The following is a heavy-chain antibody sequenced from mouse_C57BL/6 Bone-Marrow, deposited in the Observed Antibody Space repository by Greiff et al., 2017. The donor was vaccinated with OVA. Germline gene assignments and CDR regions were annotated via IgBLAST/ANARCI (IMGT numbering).Heavy chain of an antibody. Sequence: VQLQQSGAELAKPGASVKLSCKASGYTFTSYWMHWVKQRPGQGLEWIGYINPSSGYTKYNQKFKDKATLPADKSSSTAYMQLSSLTYEDSAVYYCARYFDVWGTGTTVTVSS. CDR2: INPSSGYT. J-gene: IGHJ1*03. CDR3: ARYFDV. V-gene: IGHV1-7*01. CDR1: GYTFTSYW.